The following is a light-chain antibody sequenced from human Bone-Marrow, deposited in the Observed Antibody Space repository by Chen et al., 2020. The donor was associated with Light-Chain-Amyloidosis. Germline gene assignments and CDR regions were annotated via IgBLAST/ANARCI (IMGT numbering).Light chain of an antibody. V-gene: IGLV1-51*01. Sequence: QSVLTQPPSVSAAPGQKATISCSGTSSTIGNNDISWFQHLPGRAPKLLIYANNKRPSGVPDRFSGSKSGTSATLGITGLQAGDEAVYYCGTWDTSVRAGGVFGGGTKLTVL. CDR2: ANN. CDR1: SSTIGNND. J-gene: IGLJ3*02. CDR3: GTWDTSVRAGGV.